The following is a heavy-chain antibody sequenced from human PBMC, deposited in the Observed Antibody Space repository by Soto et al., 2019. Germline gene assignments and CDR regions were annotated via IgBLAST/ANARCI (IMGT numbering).Heavy chain of an antibody. CDR2: IYYTGST. V-gene: IGHV4-59*08. CDR1: GGSINNYF. Sequence: PWETLSLTCTVSGGSINNYFCGWVRQPPGKGLEWIGYIYYTGSTDYNPSLKTRVTISKDTSRTRFSLNLNSVTAADTAVYYCTRRSDDYGAYLDVWGKGTTVTVS. CDR3: TRRSDDYGAYLDV. J-gene: IGHJ6*03. D-gene: IGHD4-17*01.